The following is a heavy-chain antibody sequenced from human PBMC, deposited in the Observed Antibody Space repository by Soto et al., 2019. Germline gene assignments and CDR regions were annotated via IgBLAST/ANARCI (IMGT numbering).Heavy chain of an antibody. CDR2: IRSKANSYAT. V-gene: IGHV3-73*01. D-gene: IGHD1-26*01. Sequence: GGSLRLSCAASGFTFSGSAMHWVRQASGKGLEWVGRIRSKANSYATAYAASVKGRFTISRDDSKNTAYLQMNSLKTEDTAVYYCTRWPEQGGYWGQGTLVTVYS. CDR1: GFTFSGSA. CDR3: TRWPEQGGY. J-gene: IGHJ4*02.